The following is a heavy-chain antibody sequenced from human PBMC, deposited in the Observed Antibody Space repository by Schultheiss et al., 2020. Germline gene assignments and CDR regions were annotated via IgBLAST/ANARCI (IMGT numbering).Heavy chain of an antibody. Sequence: SETLSLTCAVYGGSFSGYYWSWIRQPPGKGLEWIGEINHSGSTNYNPSLKSRVTISVDTSKNQFSLKLSSVTAADTAVYYCAGMRGSGSYRVVYYYYYMDVWGKGTTVNVSS. J-gene: IGHJ6*03. CDR2: INHSGST. V-gene: IGHV4-34*01. CDR3: AGMRGSGSYRVVYYYYYMDV. CDR1: GGSFSGYY. D-gene: IGHD3-10*01.